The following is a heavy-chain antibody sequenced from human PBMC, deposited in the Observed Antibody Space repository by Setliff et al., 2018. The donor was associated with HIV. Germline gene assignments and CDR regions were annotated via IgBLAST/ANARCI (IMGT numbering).Heavy chain of an antibody. CDR1: GFTFSNYG. V-gene: IGHV3-30*02. D-gene: IGHD3-10*01. Sequence: PGGSLRLSCAASGFTFSNYGMHWVRQAPGKGLEWVAVIWHDGSNEFHADSLKGRFTISRDNSKNTLYLQMSSLRAEDTAVYYCAKDRRFGELLSSWFDYWGQGTLVTVS. CDR3: AKDRRFGELLSSWFDY. CDR2: IWHDGSNE. J-gene: IGHJ4*02.